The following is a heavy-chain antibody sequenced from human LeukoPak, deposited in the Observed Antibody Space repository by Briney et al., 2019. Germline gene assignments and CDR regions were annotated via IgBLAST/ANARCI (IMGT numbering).Heavy chain of an antibody. Sequence: GRSLRLSCAASGFTFSSYAMHWVRQAPGKGLEWVAVISYDGSIRYYADSVKGRFTISRDNSKNTLYLQMNSLRAEDTAVYYCAKWAVTTPDYDYYGMDVWGQGTTVTVSS. CDR2: ISYDGSIR. J-gene: IGHJ6*02. CDR3: AKWAVTTPDYDYYGMDV. D-gene: IGHD4-17*01. CDR1: GFTFSSYA. V-gene: IGHV3-30*18.